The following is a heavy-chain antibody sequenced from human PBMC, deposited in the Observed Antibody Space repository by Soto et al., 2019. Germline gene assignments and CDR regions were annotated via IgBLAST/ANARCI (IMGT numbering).Heavy chain of an antibody. D-gene: IGHD3-22*01. J-gene: IGHJ6*02. CDR2: IIPIFGTA. Sequence: GASVKVSCKASGCTFSSYAISWVRQAPGQGLEWMGGIIPIFGTANYAQKFQGRVTITADESTSTAYMELSSLRSEDTAVYYCAREFDYDSSGYYESPDYYGMDVWGQGTTVTVSS. V-gene: IGHV1-69*13. CDR1: GCTFSSYA. CDR3: AREFDYDSSGYYESPDYYGMDV.